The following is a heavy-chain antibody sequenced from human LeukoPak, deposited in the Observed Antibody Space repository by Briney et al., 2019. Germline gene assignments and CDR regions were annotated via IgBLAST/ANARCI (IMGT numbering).Heavy chain of an antibody. Sequence: PGGSLRLSCLDSGFTFSSYWMSWVRQAPGKGLEWVANIKQDGSDKYYVDSVKGRFTISRDNAKNSLYLQMNSLRAEDTAVYFCASGPRWLGAAWAHSFTIWGQGTTVTVSS. CDR1: GFTFSSYW. CDR3: ASGPRWLGAAWAHSFTI. CDR2: IKQDGSDK. V-gene: IGHV3-7*01. D-gene: IGHD2-15*01. J-gene: IGHJ3*02.